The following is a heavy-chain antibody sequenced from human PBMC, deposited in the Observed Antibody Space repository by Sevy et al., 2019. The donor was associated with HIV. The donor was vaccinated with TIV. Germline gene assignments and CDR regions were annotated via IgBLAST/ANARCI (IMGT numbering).Heavy chain of an antibody. Sequence: GGSLRLSCAASGFTFHTYWMQWVRQAPGKGLEWGANIRQDGNEIYYADSVKGRFTISRDSAMQSLYPEMNNLRVEDTGIYYCAIRYFDFWGQGTLVTVSS. CDR3: AIRYFDF. V-gene: IGHV3-7*01. CDR1: GFTFHTYW. CDR2: IRQDGNEI. J-gene: IGHJ4*02. D-gene: IGHD3-16*01.